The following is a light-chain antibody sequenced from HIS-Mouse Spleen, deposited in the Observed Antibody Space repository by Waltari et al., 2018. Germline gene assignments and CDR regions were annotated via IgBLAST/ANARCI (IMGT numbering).Light chain of an antibody. J-gene: IGKJ2*01. Sequence: AIRMTQSPSSFSASTGDRVTITCRASQGIGSYFALYQQKPGKAPKLLIYAASTLPSGVPSRFSCSGSGTDFTLTISCLQSEDFATYYCQQYYSYPYTFGQGTKLEIK. CDR3: QQYYSYPYT. V-gene: IGKV1-8*01. CDR2: AAS. CDR1: QGIGSY.